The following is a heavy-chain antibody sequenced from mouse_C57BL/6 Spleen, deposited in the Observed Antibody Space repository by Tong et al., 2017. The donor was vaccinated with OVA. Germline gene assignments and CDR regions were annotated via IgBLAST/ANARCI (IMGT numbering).Heavy chain of an antibody. V-gene: IGHV1-62-3*01. CDR3: ARTNEWFAY. J-gene: IGHJ3*01. CDR2: IYPGDGDT. CDR1: GYTFTSYW. D-gene: IGHD1-3*01. Sequence: VQLQESGAELVKPGASVKLSCKASGYTFTSYWMHWVKQRPGRGLEWIGRIYPGDGDTNYNGKFKGKATLTADKSSSTAYMQLSSLTSEDSAVYYCARTNEWFAYWGQGTLVTVSA.